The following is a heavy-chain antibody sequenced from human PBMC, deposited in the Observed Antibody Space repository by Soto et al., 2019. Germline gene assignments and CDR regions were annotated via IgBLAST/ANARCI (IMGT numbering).Heavy chain of an antibody. J-gene: IGHJ6*02. Sequence: VSLRLSCAASGFTFSSYVMSWVRQAPGKGLEWVSAIGGSGGYTYYADSVKGRFTISRDNSKNTLYLQMNSLRAEDTAVYYCAKALIVVDTDYGMDVWGQGTTVTVSS. D-gene: IGHD2-21*01. V-gene: IGHV3-23*01. CDR1: GFTFSSYV. CDR2: IGGSGGYT. CDR3: AKALIVVDTDYGMDV.